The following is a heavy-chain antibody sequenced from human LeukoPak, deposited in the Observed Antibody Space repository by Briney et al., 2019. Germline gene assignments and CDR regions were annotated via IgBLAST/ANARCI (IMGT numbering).Heavy chain of an antibody. Sequence: SVKVSCKASGGTFSSYAISWVRQAPGQGLEWMGGIIPIFGTANYAQKFQGRVTITADESTSTAYMELSSLRSEDTAVYYCARELYSSSWYYYFDYWGQGTLVTVSS. D-gene: IGHD6-13*01. V-gene: IGHV1-69*13. J-gene: IGHJ4*02. CDR1: GGTFSSYA. CDR2: IIPIFGTA. CDR3: ARELYSSSWYYYFDY.